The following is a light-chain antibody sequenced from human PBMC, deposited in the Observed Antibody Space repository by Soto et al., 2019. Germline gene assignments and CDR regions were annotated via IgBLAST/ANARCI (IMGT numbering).Light chain of an antibody. V-gene: IGLV2-14*01. CDR2: DVS. CDR1: SSDVGGYNY. CDR3: RSYTSSSTYV. J-gene: IGLJ1*01. Sequence: QSVLTQPASVSGSPGQSITISCTGTSSDVGGYNYVSWYQQHPGKAPKLMIYDVSNRPSGVSNRFSGSKSGNTASLTISGLQAEDEADYYCRSYTSSSTYVLGTATKLTVL.